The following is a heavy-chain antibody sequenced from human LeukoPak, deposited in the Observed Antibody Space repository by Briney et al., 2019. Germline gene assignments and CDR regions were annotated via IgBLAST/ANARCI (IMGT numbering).Heavy chain of an antibody. CDR2: IWYDGSNK. CDR1: GFSFRSYG. V-gene: IGHV3-33*01. CDR3: ASDRGGYYRGGYFDY. J-gene: IGHJ4*02. Sequence: PGRSLRLSCAASGFSFRSYGMHWVRQAPGKGLEWVAVIWYDGSNKNYADSVKGRFTISRDNSKNTLYLQMNSLRAEDTAVYYCASDRGGYYRGGYFDYWGQGTLVTVSS. D-gene: IGHD5-12*01.